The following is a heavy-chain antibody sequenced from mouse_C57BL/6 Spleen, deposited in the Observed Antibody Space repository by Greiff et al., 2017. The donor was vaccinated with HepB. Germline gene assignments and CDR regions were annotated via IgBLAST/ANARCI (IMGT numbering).Heavy chain of an antibody. J-gene: IGHJ4*01. CDR2: INPSSGYT. Sequence: QVQLQQSGAELARPGASVKMSCKASGYTFTSYTMHWVKQRPGQGLEWIGYINPSSGYTKYNQKFKDKATLTADKSSSTAYMKLSSLTSEDSAVYYCEREGAGMYYAMDYWGQGTSVTVAS. V-gene: IGHV1-4*01. CDR1: GYTFTSYT. CDR3: EREGAGMYYAMDY.